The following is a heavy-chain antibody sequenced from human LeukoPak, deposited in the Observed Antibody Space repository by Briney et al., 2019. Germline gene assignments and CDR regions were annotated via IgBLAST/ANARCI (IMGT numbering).Heavy chain of an antibody. J-gene: IGHJ4*02. CDR2: FTAGGSST. V-gene: IGHV3-23*01. CDR3: ARGGGLQRRYFEY. CDR1: GFSVSNYA. Sequence: GGSLRLSCAASGFSVSNYALSWVRQAPGKGLEWVSSFTAGGSSTYNTDSVEGRFTISRDISKNTLYMQMNSLRAEDTAIYYCARGGGLQRRYFEYWGLGTLLTVSS. D-gene: IGHD2-15*01.